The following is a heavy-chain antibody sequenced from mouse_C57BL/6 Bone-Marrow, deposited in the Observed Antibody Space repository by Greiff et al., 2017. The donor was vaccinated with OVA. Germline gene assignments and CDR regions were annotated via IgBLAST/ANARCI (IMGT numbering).Heavy chain of an antibody. CDR2: IYPRDGST. J-gene: IGHJ2*01. CDR3: ARHYGSTFDY. D-gene: IGHD1-1*01. Sequence: VQLQQPGAELVKPGASVKMSCKASGYTFTDHTIHWMKQRPEQGLEWIGYIYPRDGSTKYNEKFKGKATLTADKSSSTAYLQLNSLTSEDSAVYFCARHYGSTFDYWGQGTTLTVSS. CDR1: GYTFTDHT. V-gene: IGHV1-78*01.